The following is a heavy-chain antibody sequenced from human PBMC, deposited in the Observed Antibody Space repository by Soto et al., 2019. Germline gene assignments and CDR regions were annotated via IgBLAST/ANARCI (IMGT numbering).Heavy chain of an antibody. V-gene: IGHV4-31*03. CDR2: IYYSGST. Sequence: SETLSLTCTVSGGSISSGGYYWSWIRQHPGKGLEWIGYIYYSGSTYYNPSLKSRVTISVDTSKNQFSLKLSSVTAADTAVYYCARGGYSYGYGVDYWGQGTLVTVSS. D-gene: IGHD5-18*01. CDR3: ARGGYSYGYGVDY. J-gene: IGHJ4*02. CDR1: GGSISSGGYY.